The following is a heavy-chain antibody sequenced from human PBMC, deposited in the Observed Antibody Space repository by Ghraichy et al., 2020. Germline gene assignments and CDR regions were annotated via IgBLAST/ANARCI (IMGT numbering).Heavy chain of an antibody. J-gene: IGHJ4*02. CDR3: ARYPPCTGYDD. CDR1: GFSLTTRGLS. Sequence: SGPTLVKPTQTLTLTCTFSGFSLTTRGLSVSWVRQPPGKALEWLARIDWEDDKYYSKSLRTRLSISMDTSRNQVVLTMTNMDTVDTATYYCARYPPCTGYDDWGQGTLVTVSS. V-gene: IGHV2-70*11. CDR2: IDWEDDK. D-gene: IGHD6-25*01.